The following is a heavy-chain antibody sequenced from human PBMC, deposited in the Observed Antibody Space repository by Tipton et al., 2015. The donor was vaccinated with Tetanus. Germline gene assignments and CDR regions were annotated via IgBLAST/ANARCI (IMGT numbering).Heavy chain of an antibody. CDR2: IYYSGTT. Sequence: TLSLTCDVSGGPVSSSNWWSWVRQAPGKGLEWMGEIYYSGTTNYNPSLKSRVAISMDTSKNQISLKLSSVTAADTAVYYCARRSYCSSSRCFDAFDLWGQGTMVTVSS. CDR1: GGPVSSSNW. J-gene: IGHJ3*01. V-gene: IGHV4-4*02. CDR3: ARRSYCSSSRCFDAFDL. D-gene: IGHD2-2*01.